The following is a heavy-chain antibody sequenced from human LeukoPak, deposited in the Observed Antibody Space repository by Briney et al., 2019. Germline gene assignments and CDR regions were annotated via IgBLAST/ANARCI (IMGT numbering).Heavy chain of an antibody. V-gene: IGHV3-74*01. D-gene: IGHD2-2*01. CDR1: GFSFSSYW. Sequence: GGSLRLSCAASGFSFSSYWMHWVRQAPGKGLVWVSRINSNGRSTSYADSVKGRFTISRDNAKNTLYLQMNSLRAEDTAVYYCASEYCGSTSFYSWGQGTLVTVSS. CDR2: INSNGRST. CDR3: ASEYCGSTSFYS. J-gene: IGHJ5*01.